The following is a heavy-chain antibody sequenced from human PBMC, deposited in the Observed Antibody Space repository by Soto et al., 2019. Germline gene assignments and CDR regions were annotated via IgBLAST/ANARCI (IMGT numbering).Heavy chain of an antibody. V-gene: IGHV4-59*01. J-gene: IGHJ6*02. CDR2: IYHSGST. Sequence: ETLSLTCTVSGGSISSYYWSWIRQPPGKGLEWIGEIYHSGSTNYNPSLKSRVTVSVDTSKNQFSLKLSSVTAADTAVYYCARKNSYSSSWYEGYYYGMDVWGQGTTVTVSS. D-gene: IGHD6-13*01. CDR3: ARKNSYSSSWYEGYYYGMDV. CDR1: GGSISSYY.